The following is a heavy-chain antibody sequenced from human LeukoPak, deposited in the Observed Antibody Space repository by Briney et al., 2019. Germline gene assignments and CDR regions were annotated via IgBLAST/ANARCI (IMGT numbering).Heavy chain of an antibody. CDR1: GYTFTGYY. CDR2: INPNSGGT. Sequence: ASVKVSCKASGYTFTGYYMHWVRQAPGQGLEWMGRINPNSGGTNYAQKFQGRVTMTRDTSISTAYMELSRLRSEDTAVYYCASYCSSTSCSRAVNYYYYGMDVWGQGTTVTVSS. V-gene: IGHV1-2*06. J-gene: IGHJ6*02. D-gene: IGHD2-2*01. CDR3: ASYCSSTSCSRAVNYYYYGMDV.